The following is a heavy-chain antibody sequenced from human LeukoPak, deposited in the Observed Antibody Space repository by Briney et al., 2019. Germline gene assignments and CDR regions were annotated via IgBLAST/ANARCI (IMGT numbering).Heavy chain of an antibody. V-gene: IGHV4-31*03. CDR2: IYFSGTT. Sequence: SETLSLTCTVSGGSISSGGLYWSWIRQPPGKGLEWNGSIYFSGTTYYNPSLKSRVTISVDTSKNHFSLRLRSVTAADTAVYYCARDEAITILGVITPYAFDIWGRGTVVTVSS. CDR3: ARDEAITILGVITPYAFDI. D-gene: IGHD3-3*01. J-gene: IGHJ3*02. CDR1: GGSISSGGLY.